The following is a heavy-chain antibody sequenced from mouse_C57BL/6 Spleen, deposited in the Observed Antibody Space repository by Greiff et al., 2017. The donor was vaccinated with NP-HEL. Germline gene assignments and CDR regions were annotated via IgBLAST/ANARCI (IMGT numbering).Heavy chain of an antibody. D-gene: IGHD1-1*01. CDR3: ANYYGSSYNYAMDY. V-gene: IGHV1-81*01. J-gene: IGHJ4*01. CDR2: IYPRSGNT. Sequence: QVQLQQSGAELARPGASVKLSCKASGYTFTSYGISWVKQRTGQGLEWIGEIYPRSGNTYYNEKFKGKATLTADKSSSTAYMELRSQTSEDSAVYFCANYYGSSYNYAMDYWGQGTSVTVSS. CDR1: GYTFTSYG.